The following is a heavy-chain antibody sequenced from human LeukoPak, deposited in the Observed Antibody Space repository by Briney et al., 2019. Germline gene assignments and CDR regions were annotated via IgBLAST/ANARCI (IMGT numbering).Heavy chain of an antibody. J-gene: IGHJ4*02. CDR2: TPYDGSNK. D-gene: IGHD6-19*01. CDR3: AKDQVNRYSNGPPYYLDY. V-gene: IGHV3-30*02. Sequence: GGSLRLSRAASGFTFSSYGMHWVRQAPGKGLEWVAFTPYDGSNKYYADSVKGRFTISRDNSKNTLYLQMNSLRAEDTAVYYCAKDQVNRYSNGPPYYLDYWGQGTLVTVSS. CDR1: GFTFSSYG.